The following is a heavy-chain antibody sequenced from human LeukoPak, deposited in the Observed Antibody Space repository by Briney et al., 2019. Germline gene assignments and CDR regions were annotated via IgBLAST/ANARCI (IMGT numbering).Heavy chain of an antibody. CDR3: ARLQGDGSGDYGSFDY. Sequence: PGGPLRLSCAASGFTVNSNYMNWVRQAPGKGLEGVSVIFSGGNTYYAASVKGRFTISRDNSKNTLDLQMNSLNPEDTAVYYCARLQGDGSGDYGSFDYWGQGTLVTVSS. CDR2: IFSGGNT. CDR1: GFTVNSNY. D-gene: IGHD3-10*01. J-gene: IGHJ4*02. V-gene: IGHV3-66*02.